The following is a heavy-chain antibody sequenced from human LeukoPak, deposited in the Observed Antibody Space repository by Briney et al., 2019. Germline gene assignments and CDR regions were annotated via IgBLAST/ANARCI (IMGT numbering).Heavy chain of an antibody. CDR3: ATPGPMSTGVGY. D-gene: IGHD3-16*01. CDR1: GYTLTELS. V-gene: IGHV1-24*01. J-gene: IGHJ4*02. CDR2: FDPEDGET. Sequence: ASVKVSCKVSGYTLTELSMHCVRQAPGKGLEWMGGFDPEDGETIYAQKFQGRVTMTEDTSTDTAYMELSSLRSEDTAVYYCATPGPMSTGVGYWGQGTLVTVSS.